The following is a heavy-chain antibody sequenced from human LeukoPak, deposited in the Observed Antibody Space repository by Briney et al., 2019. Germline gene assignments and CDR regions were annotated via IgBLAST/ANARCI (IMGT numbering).Heavy chain of an antibody. D-gene: IGHD6-13*01. Sequence: GGSLRLSCAASGFTFSSYSMNWVRQAPGKGLEWVSSISSSSSYIYYADSVKGRFTISRDNAKNSLYLQMNSLRAEDTAVYYCAKGGHSSSWYRVTYYYYYMDVWGKGTTVTVSS. V-gene: IGHV3-21*04. J-gene: IGHJ6*03. CDR2: ISSSSSYI. CDR3: AKGGHSSSWYRVTYYYYYMDV. CDR1: GFTFSSYS.